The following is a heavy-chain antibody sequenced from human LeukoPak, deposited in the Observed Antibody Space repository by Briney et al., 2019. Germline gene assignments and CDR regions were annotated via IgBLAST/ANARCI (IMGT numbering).Heavy chain of an antibody. CDR1: GYSFTSYW. CDR2: IDPSDSYT. V-gene: IGHV5-10-1*01. CDR3: ARASIAAAGAWAGMDV. D-gene: IGHD6-13*01. Sequence: PGESLKISCKGSGYSFTSYWISWVRQMPGEGLEWMGRIDPSDSYTNYSPSFQGHVTISADKSISTAYLQCSSLKASDTAMYYCARASIAAAGAWAGMDVWGQGTTVTVSS. J-gene: IGHJ6*02.